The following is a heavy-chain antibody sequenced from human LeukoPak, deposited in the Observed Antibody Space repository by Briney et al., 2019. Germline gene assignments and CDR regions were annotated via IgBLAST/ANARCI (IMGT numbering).Heavy chain of an antibody. CDR1: GGSISSSSYY. Sequence: SETLSLTCTVSGGSISSSSYYWGWIRQPPVKGLEWIGSIYYSGSTYYNPSLKSRVTISVDTSKNQFSLKLSSVTAADTAVYYCARRYCGGGSCYSDNWFDPWGQGTLVTVSS. CDR3: ARRYCGGGSCYSDNWFDP. J-gene: IGHJ5*02. V-gene: IGHV4-39*01. D-gene: IGHD2-15*01. CDR2: IYYSGST.